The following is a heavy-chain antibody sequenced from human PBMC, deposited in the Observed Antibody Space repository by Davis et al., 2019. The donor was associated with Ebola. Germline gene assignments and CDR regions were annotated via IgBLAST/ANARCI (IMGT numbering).Heavy chain of an antibody. D-gene: IGHD4-17*01. Sequence: SVKVSCKASRSTFLSYAISWVRQAPGQGLEWMGGIIPIFGTANYAQKFQGRVTITADESTSTAYMELRSLRSDDTAVYYCARRMTTVTTRNWFDPWGQGTLGNVTS. J-gene: IGHJ5*02. CDR1: RSTFLSYA. V-gene: IGHV1-69*13. CDR2: IIPIFGTA. CDR3: ARRMTTVTTRNWFDP.